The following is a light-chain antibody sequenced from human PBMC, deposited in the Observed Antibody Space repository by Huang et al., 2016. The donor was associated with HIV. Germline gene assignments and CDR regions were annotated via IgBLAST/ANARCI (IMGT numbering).Light chain of an antibody. CDR3: LQDYDYPST. CDR2: AAF. CDR1: QDIRND. J-gene: IGKJ2*01. V-gene: IGKV1-6*01. Sequence: AIQMTQSPSSLSASVGDRVTITCRASQDIRNDLGWYQQRPGRVPKLLIYAAFTLHCGVPSRFSGSGSGTDFTLTISDLRPEDFATYYCLQDYDYPSTFGLGTKLEL.